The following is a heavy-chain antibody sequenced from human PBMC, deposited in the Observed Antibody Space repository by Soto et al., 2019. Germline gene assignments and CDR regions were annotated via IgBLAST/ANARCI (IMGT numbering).Heavy chain of an antibody. CDR3: VGLKTCSGGSCYSGY. CDR2: INSDGSST. Sequence: EVQLVESGGGLVQPGGSLRLSCAASGFTFSTYWMHWVRQAPGKGLVWVSRINSDGSSTSYADSVRGRFTISRDNAKNTLYLQMNSLRAEDTAVYYCVGLKTCSGGSCYSGYWGQGTLVTVSS. CDR1: GFTFSTYW. D-gene: IGHD2-15*01. J-gene: IGHJ4*02. V-gene: IGHV3-74*01.